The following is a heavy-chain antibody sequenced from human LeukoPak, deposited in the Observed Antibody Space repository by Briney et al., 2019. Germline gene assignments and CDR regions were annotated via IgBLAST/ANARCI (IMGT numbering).Heavy chain of an antibody. V-gene: IGHV3-9*01. J-gene: IGHJ4*02. D-gene: IGHD3-22*01. CDR2: ISWNSGNI. CDR3: AKRHYYDSSGYFDY. CDR1: GFTFDDYA. Sequence: PGGSLRLSCAASGFTFDDYAMHWVRQAPGKGLEWVSGISWNSGNIGYADSVKGRFTISRDNAKNSLYLQMNSLRAEDTALYYCAKRHYYDSSGYFDYWGQGTLVTVSS.